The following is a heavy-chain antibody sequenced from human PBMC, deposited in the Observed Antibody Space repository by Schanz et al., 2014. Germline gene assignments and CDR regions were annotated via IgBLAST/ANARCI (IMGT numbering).Heavy chain of an antibody. D-gene: IGHD3-9*01. V-gene: IGHV1-18*01. CDR3: AISTSELTRFDY. CDR1: GYTFTSYG. CDR2: ISPYNGNT. Sequence: QVQLVQSGAEVKKPGASVKVSCKASGYTFTSYGISWVRQAPGQGLEWMGWISPYNGNTNYAQKLQGRVTMTADTATSRVCMDLMSVRYDDTAVYYCAISTSELTRFDYWGQGTLVAVSS. J-gene: IGHJ4*02.